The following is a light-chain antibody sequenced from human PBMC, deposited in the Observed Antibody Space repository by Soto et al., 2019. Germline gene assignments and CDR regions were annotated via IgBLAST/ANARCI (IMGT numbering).Light chain of an antibody. CDR3: QLRSNGPLT. Sequence: EIVLTQSPATLSLSPGERVTLSCRASQSVSSYFAWYQQKPGQAPRLLIYDASNRATGIPARFSGSGSGTDFTLTISSLEPEDFAVYYCQLRSNGPLTFGQGTRLEIK. J-gene: IGKJ5*01. V-gene: IGKV3-11*01. CDR2: DAS. CDR1: QSVSSY.